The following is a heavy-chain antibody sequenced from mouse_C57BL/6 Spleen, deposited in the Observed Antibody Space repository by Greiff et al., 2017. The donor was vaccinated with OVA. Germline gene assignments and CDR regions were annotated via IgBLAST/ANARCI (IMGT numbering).Heavy chain of an antibody. Sequence: VQLQQSGAELVKPGASVKLSCKASGYTFTSYWMHWVKQRPGRGLEWIGRIDPNSGGTKYNEKFKSQATLTVDKPSSTAYMQLSSLTSEDSAVYYCARSGGYYSHFDYWGQGTTLTVSS. V-gene: IGHV1-72*01. CDR2: IDPNSGGT. CDR1: GYTFTSYW. CDR3: ARSGGYYSHFDY. D-gene: IGHD1-1*01. J-gene: IGHJ2*01.